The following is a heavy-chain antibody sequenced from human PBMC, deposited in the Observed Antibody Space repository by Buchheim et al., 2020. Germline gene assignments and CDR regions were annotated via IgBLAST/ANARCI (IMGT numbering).Heavy chain of an antibody. Sequence: QVQLQQWGAGLLKPSETLSLTCAVYGGSFSGYYWSWIRQPPGKGLEWIGEINHSGSTNYNPSLKSRVTISVEPSKNQFSLKLSSVTAADTAVYYCARGLNGTETSNWFDPWGQGTL. V-gene: IGHV4-34*01. CDR2: INHSGST. J-gene: IGHJ5*02. CDR1: GGSFSGYY. D-gene: IGHD1-1*01. CDR3: ARGLNGTETSNWFDP.